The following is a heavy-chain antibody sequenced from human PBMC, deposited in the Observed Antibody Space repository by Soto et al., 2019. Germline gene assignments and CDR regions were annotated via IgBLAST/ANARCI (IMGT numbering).Heavy chain of an antibody. J-gene: IGHJ4*02. V-gene: IGHV4-31*03. D-gene: IGHD5-12*01. Sequence: PSETLSLTCTVSGGSISSGGYYWSWIRQHPGKGLEWIGYIYYSGSTYYNPSLKSRVTISVDTSKNQFSLKLSSVTAADTAVYYCARERWLQATFDHWGQGTLVT. CDR3: ARERWLQATFDH. CDR1: GGSISSGGYY. CDR2: IYYSGST.